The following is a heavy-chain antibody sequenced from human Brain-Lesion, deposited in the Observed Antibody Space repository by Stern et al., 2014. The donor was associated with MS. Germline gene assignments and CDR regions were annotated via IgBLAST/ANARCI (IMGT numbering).Heavy chain of an antibody. CDR2: IFNRGST. V-gene: IGHV4-61*02. J-gene: IGHJ6*02. D-gene: IGHD2-2*01. CDR1: GGSISSGGYY. CDR3: ARGRVVPGFQYYATDV. Sequence: VQLVESGPGLVKPSQTLSLSCTVSGGSISSGGYYWSWIRQPAGKGLEWIGRIFNRGSTSYNPPLKSRGTLLIDTSKNQFSLRLNSMTAADTAVYYCARGRVVPGFQYYATDVWGQGTTVIVSS.